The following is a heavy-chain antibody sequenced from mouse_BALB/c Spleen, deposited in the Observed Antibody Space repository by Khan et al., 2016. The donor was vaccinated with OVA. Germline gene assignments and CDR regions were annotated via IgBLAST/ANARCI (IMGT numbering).Heavy chain of an antibody. V-gene: IGHV2-2*02. J-gene: IGHJ3*01. CDR3: ARRGYDYGRGALFAY. CDR2: IWSAGST. Sequence: QVQLKESGPGLVQPSQRLSITCTVSGFSLTNYSVHWVRQSPGKGLEWLGVIWSAGSTDYNAAFISRLTIRKDNSRSQVFFKMNSLQPNDTAIYYCARRGYDYGRGALFAYWGQGTLVTVSA. CDR1: GFSLTNYS. D-gene: IGHD2-4*01.